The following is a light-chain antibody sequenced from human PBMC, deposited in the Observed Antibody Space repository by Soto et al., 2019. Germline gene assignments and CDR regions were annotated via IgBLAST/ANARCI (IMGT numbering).Light chain of an antibody. V-gene: IGKV3-15*01. CDR1: QSVSSN. CDR3: QQYNNWPRT. Sequence: IVMTQSPATLRVTPGEGPPLSCNTSQSVSSNLAWFQQKPGQAPRLLIYGASTRATGIPARFSGSGSGTEFTLTISSLQSEDFAVYYCQQYNNWPRTFGQGTKV. CDR2: GAS. J-gene: IGKJ1*01.